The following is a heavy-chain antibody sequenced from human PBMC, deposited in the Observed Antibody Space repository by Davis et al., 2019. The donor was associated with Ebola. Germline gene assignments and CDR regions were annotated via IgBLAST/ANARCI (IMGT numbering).Heavy chain of an antibody. Sequence: ASVKVSCKASGYTFTGYYMHWVRQAPGQGLEWMGWINPNSGGTNYAQKFQGRVTMTRDTSISTAYMELSSLRSEDTAVYYCARPDPTMTDAFDIWGQGTLVTVSS. CDR3: ARPDPTMTDAFDI. V-gene: IGHV1-2*02. D-gene: IGHD3-22*01. J-gene: IGHJ4*02. CDR2: INPNSGGT. CDR1: GYTFTGYY.